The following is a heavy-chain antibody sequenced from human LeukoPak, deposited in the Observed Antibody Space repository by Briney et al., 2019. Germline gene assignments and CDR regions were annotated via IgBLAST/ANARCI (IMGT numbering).Heavy chain of an antibody. D-gene: IGHD3-3*01. Sequence: PGGSLRLSCAASGFTFSSYWMSWVRQAPGKGLEWVANIKQDGSEKYYVDSVKGRFTISRDNAKNSLYLQMNSLRAEDTAVYYCARGSSYYDFWSGSMFDPWGQGTLVTVSS. J-gene: IGHJ5*02. CDR2: IKQDGSEK. CDR1: GFTFSSYW. CDR3: ARGSSYYDFWSGSMFDP. V-gene: IGHV3-7*03.